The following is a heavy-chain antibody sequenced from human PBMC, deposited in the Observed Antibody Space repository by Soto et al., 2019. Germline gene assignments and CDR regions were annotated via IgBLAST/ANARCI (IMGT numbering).Heavy chain of an antibody. D-gene: IGHD2-2*01. CDR1: GFTFTNSA. CDR3: ARGGFQLLPDY. CDR2: IGVGSGSP. Sequence: SVKVSCKASGFTFTNSAVQWVRQARGQRLEWIGWIGVGSGSPNYAQKFQERVTISIDKSKNQFSLKLTSVTAADTAVYYCARGGFQLLPDYWGRGTLVTVSS. J-gene: IGHJ4*01. V-gene: IGHV1-58*01.